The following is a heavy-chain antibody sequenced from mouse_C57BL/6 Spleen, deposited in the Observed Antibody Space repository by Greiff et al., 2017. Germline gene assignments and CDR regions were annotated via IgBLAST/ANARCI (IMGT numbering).Heavy chain of an antibody. CDR2: INPGSGGT. J-gene: IGHJ3*01. V-gene: IGHV1-54*01. D-gene: IGHD2-3*01. CDR1: GYAFTNYL. CDR3: ARYDDGYVRAWFAY. Sequence: VQLQQSGAELVRPGTSVKVSCKASGYAFTNYLIEWVKQRPGQGLEWIGVINPGSGGTNYNEKFKGKATLTADKSSSTAYMQLSSLTSEDSAVYFCARYDDGYVRAWFAYWGQGTLVTVSA.